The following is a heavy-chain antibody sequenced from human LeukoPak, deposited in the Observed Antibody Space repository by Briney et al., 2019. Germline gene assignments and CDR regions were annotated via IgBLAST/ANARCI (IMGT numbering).Heavy chain of an antibody. J-gene: IGHJ3*02. CDR3: ARPDLTLRDAFNI. V-gene: IGHV5-51*01. D-gene: IGHD3-22*01. CDR1: GYSFPSYW. Sequence: GASLKISCKGSGYSFPSYWIAWVRQMPGKGLEWMGIIYPGDSDTRYSPSFQGQVTISADKSISTAYLQWSSVQASDTAMYYCARPDLTLRDAFNIWGQGTMVTVSS. CDR2: IYPGDSDT.